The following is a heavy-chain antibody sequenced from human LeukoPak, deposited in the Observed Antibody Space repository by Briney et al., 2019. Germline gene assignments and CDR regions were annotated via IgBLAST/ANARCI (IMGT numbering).Heavy chain of an antibody. V-gene: IGHV1-2*02. Sequence: ASVKVSCKASGYTFTGYYMHWARLAPGQGLEWMGWINPNSGGTNYAQKFQGRVTMTRDTSISTAYMELSRLRSDDTAVYYCARSGVVVVPAAITTNWFDPWGQGTLVTVSS. D-gene: IGHD2-2*02. CDR2: INPNSGGT. CDR3: ARSGVVVVPAAITTNWFDP. CDR1: GYTFTGYY. J-gene: IGHJ5*02.